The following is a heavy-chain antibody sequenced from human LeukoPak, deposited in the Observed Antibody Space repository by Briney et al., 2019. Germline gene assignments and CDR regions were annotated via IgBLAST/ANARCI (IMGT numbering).Heavy chain of an antibody. J-gene: IGHJ4*02. CDR2: ISAYNGNT. Sequence: ASVKVSCKASGYTFTSYGISWVRQAPGQGLEWMVWISAYNGNTNYAQKLQGRVTMTTDTSTSTAYMELRSLRSDDTAVYYCASEYSGYDWGQFDYWGQGTLVTVSS. CDR3: ASEYSGYDWGQFDY. CDR1: GYTFTSYG. V-gene: IGHV1-18*01. D-gene: IGHD5-12*01.